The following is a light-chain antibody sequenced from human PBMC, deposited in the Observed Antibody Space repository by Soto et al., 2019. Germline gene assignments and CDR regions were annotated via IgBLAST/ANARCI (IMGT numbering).Light chain of an antibody. CDR1: QGVRSN. CDR2: DAS. J-gene: IGKJ1*01. V-gene: IGKV3-20*01. Sequence: EIVMTQSPATLSVSPGERATLSCRASQGVRSNLAWYQQKPGQAPRLLIYDASRRATGIPDRFSGSGSGTDFTLTISRLEPEDFAVYYCQQCGSSPRTFGQGTKV. CDR3: QQCGSSPRT.